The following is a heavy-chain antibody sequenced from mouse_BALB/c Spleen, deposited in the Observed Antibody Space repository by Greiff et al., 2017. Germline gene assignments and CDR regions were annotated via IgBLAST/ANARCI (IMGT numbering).Heavy chain of an antibody. CDR2: ISSGGSST. D-gene: IGHD6-2*01. V-gene: IGHV5-6*02. CDR3: ARRDGEVFYAMDY. J-gene: IGHJ4*01. CDR1: GFTFSSYG. Sequence: EVKLVESGGDLVKPGGSLTLSCAASGFTFSSYGMSWVRQPPDKRLEWVATISSGGSSTYYPDSVNGRFTISRDNAKNTLYLLMSSLKSEDTAMYYCARRDGEVFYAMDYWGQGTSVTVSS.